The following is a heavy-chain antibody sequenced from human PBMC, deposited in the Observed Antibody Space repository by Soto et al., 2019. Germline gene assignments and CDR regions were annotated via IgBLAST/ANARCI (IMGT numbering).Heavy chain of an antibody. CDR2: INAGNGNT. V-gene: IGHV1-3*01. Sequence: GASVKFSCKASGYTFTSYGISWVRQAPGQRLEWMGWINAGNGNTKYSQKFQGRVTITRDTSASTAYMELSSLRSEDTAVYYCARSIVVVTALDYWGQGTLVTVSS. D-gene: IGHD2-21*02. CDR1: GYTFTSYG. CDR3: ARSIVVVTALDY. J-gene: IGHJ4*02.